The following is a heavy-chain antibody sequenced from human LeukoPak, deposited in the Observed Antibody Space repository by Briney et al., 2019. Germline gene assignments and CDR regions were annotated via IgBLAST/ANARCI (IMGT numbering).Heavy chain of an antibody. Sequence: PSETLSLTCAVSGYSISSGYYWDWIRQPPGKGLEWIGSIYHSGRTYYNPSLKSRVTISVDTSKNQFSLKLTSVTAADTAVYYCARLSVGATDYWGQGTLVPVSS. CDR2: IYHSGRT. CDR1: GYSISSGYY. V-gene: IGHV4-38-2*01. CDR3: ARLSVGATDY. D-gene: IGHD1-26*01. J-gene: IGHJ4*02.